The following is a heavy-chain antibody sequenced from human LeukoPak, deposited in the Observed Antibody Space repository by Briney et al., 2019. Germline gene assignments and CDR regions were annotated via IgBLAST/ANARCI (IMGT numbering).Heavy chain of an antibody. J-gene: IGHJ4*02. CDR2: INWNGGRT. CDR3: ARVLGGNRRSGRYFDY. D-gene: IGHD4-23*01. CDR1: GFTFDDYG. V-gene: IGHV3-20*04. Sequence: AGGSLRLSCAASGFTFDDYGMSWVRQAPGKGLEWVSGINWNGGRTGYADSVKGRFTISRDNAKNSLYLQMNSLRAEDTALYYCARVLGGNRRSGRYFDYWGQGTLVTVSS.